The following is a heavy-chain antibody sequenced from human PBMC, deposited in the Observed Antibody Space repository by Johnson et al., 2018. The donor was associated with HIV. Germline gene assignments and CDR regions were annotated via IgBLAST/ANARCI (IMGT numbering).Heavy chain of an antibody. CDR3: ARRMVQGVIITSGAFDI. J-gene: IGHJ3*02. D-gene: IGHD3-10*01. CDR1: GFTFSSYG. V-gene: IGHV3-30*03. Sequence: VQLVESGGGVVQPGRSLRLSCAASGFTFSSYGMHWVRQAPGKGLEWVAVISYDGSNKYYADSVKGRFTISRDNSKNTLYLQMNSLRAEDTAVYYCARRMVQGVIITSGAFDIWGQGTMVTVSS. CDR2: ISYDGSNK.